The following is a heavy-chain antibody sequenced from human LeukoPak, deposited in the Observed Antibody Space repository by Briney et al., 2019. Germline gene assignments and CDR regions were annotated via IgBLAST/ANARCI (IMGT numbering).Heavy chain of an antibody. CDR1: GYTFTSYY. CDR2: INPSGGST. V-gene: IGHV1-46*01. CDR3: ARDAAAAGIFDY. Sequence: GASVKVSCKASGYTFTSYYMHWVRQAPGQGLEWMGIINPSGGSTSYAQKFQGRVTMTRDMSTSTVYMELSSLRSEDTAVYYCARDAAAAGIFDYWGQGTLVTVSS. J-gene: IGHJ4*02. D-gene: IGHD6-13*01.